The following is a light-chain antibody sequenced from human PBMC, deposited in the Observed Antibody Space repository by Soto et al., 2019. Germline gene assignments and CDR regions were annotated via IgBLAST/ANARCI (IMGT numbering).Light chain of an antibody. CDR2: VTD. J-gene: IGLJ1*01. V-gene: IGLV1-44*01. CDR3: AAWDVTLNGHV. Sequence: QSVLTQPPSVSGTLGQGVTISCSGSTSNIGENTVAWFQQLPGTAPKVLIYVTDRRPSGVPDRFSGSKSGTSAHLAISGLQSEDEADYYCAAWDVTLNGHVFGTGTKVTVL. CDR1: TSNIGENT.